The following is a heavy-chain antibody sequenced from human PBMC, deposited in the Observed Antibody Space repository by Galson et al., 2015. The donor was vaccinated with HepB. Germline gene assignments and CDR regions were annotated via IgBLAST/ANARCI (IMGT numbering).Heavy chain of an antibody. D-gene: IGHD5-12*01. J-gene: IGHJ6*02. V-gene: IGHV3-21*01. CDR2: ISSSSSYI. CDR3: ASRGDGYDPIYYYYGMDV. Sequence: SLRLSCAASGFTFSSYSMNWVRQAPGKGLEWVSSISSSSSYIYYADSVKGRFTISRDNAKNSLYLQMNSLRAEDTAVYYCASRGDGYDPIYYYYGMDVWGQGTTVTVSS. CDR1: GFTFSSYS.